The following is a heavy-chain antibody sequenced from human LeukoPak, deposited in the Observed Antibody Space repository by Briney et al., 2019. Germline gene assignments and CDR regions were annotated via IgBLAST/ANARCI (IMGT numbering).Heavy chain of an antibody. CDR3: AKDQSRAAAGQMDAFDI. CDR1: GFTFSSYA. J-gene: IGHJ3*02. D-gene: IGHD6-13*01. CDR2: ISYDGSNK. V-gene: IGHV3-30*04. Sequence: PSGGSLRLSCAASGFTFSSYAMHWVRQAPGKGLEWVAVISYDGSNKYYADSVKGRFTISRDNSKNTLYLQMNSLRAEDTAVYYCAKDQSRAAAGQMDAFDIWGQGTMVTVSS.